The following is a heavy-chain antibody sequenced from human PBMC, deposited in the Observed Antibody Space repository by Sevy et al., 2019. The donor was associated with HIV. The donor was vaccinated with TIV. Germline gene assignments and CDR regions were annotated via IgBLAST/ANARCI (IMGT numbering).Heavy chain of an antibody. J-gene: IGHJ6*03. CDR3: AKDGDTAMDGEDDYDCMDF. D-gene: IGHD5-18*01. Sequence: GGSLRLSCAASGFTFSSYAMSWVRQAPGKGLEWVSAISGSGGSTYYADSVKGRFTISRDNSKNTLYLQMNSLRAEDTAVYDCAKDGDTAMDGEDDYDCMDFWGKGTTVTVSS. CDR1: GFTFSSYA. V-gene: IGHV3-23*01. CDR2: ISGSGGST.